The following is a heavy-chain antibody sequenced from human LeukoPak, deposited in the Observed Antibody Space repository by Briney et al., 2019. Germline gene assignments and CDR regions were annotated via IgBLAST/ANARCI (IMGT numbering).Heavy chain of an antibody. CDR3: AKSESGYNDYVSGGFDY. V-gene: IGHV3-30*18. D-gene: IGHD5-12*01. CDR2: ISYYGGNQ. CDR1: GFTFSYYG. J-gene: IGHJ4*02. Sequence: GGSLRLSCAASGFTFSYYGMHWVRQAPGKGLEWVAVISYYGGNQYYVDSVKGRFTISRDNSKNTLYLQMISLRVEDTAVYYCAKSESGYNDYVSGGFDYWGQGTLVTVSS.